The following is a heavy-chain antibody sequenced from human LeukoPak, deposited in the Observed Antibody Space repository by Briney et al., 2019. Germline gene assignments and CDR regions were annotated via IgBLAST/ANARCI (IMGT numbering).Heavy chain of an antibody. CDR2: IYYSGST. CDR3: ARAPAAAANAGFDY. CDR1: GGSISSYY. D-gene: IGHD6-13*01. J-gene: IGHJ4*02. Sequence: SETLSLTCSVSGGSISSYYWSWIRQPPGKGLEWIGYIYYSGSTNYNPSLKSRVTISVDTSKNQFSLRLSSVTAADTAVYYCARAPAAAANAGFDYWGQGTLVTVSS. V-gene: IGHV4-59*01.